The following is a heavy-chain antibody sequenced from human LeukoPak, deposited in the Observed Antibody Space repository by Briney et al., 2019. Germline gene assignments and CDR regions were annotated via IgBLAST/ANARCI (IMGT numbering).Heavy chain of an antibody. J-gene: IGHJ6*03. CDR2: INPNSGNT. CDR1: GYTFTGYY. V-gene: IGHV1-8*03. CDR3: ARTGDYCYMDV. D-gene: IGHD1-14*01. Sequence: GASVKVSCKASGYTFTGYYMHWVRQAPGQGLEWMGWINPNSGNTGYAQKFQGRVTITRNTSISTAYMELSSLRSEDTAVYYCARTGDYCYMDVWGKGTTVTVSS.